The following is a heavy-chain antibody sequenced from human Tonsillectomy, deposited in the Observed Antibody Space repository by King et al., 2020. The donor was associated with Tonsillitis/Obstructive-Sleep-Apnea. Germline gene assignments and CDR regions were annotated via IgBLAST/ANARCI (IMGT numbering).Heavy chain of an antibody. V-gene: IGHV3-21*01. CDR2: ISSSGSYI. CDR3: ARDSGEYFDY. CDR1: GFTFSSYS. Sequence: EVQLVESGGGLVKPGGSLRLSCEASGFTFSSYSMNLVRQAPGKGLEWVSYISSSGSYIYYADSLKGRFTISRDNAKNSLYLQMNSLRAEDTAVYYCARDSGEYFDYWGQGTLVTVSS. D-gene: IGHD7-27*01. J-gene: IGHJ4*02.